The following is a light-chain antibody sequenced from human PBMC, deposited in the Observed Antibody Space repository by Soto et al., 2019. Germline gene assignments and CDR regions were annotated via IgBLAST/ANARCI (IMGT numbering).Light chain of an antibody. Sequence: EIVMTQAPATLSVSPGERATLSCRASQSVSSNLAWYQQKPGQAPRLLIYGASTRATGIPARFSGSGSGTEFTLTISSLQSEDFAVYYCQQYNNWPNTFGQRTRLAI. CDR2: GAS. J-gene: IGKJ5*01. CDR1: QSVSSN. CDR3: QQYNNWPNT. V-gene: IGKV3-15*01.